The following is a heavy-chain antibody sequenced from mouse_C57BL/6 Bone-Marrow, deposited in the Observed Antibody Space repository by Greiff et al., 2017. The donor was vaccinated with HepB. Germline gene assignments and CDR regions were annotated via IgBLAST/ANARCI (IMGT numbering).Heavy chain of an antibody. V-gene: IGHV1-5*01. CDR1: GYTFTSYW. J-gene: IGHJ2*01. CDR2: IYPGNSDT. Sequence: VQLKQSGTVLARPGASVKMSCKTSGYTFTSYWMHWVKQRPGQGLEWIGAIYPGNSDTSYNQKFKGKAKLTAVTSASTAYMELSSLTNEDSAVYYCTRDYYGKRDYYFDYWGQGTTLTVSS. CDR3: TRDYYGKRDYYFDY. D-gene: IGHD1-1*01.